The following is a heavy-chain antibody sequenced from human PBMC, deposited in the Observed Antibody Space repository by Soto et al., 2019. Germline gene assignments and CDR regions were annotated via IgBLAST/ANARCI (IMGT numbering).Heavy chain of an antibody. CDR3: TTEGRD. V-gene: IGHV3-15*01. CDR1: ALTLTNAW. J-gene: IGHJ4*02. CDR2: IRSKSDGGTA. Sequence: EVQLVESGGGLVKPGGSLTLSCAASALTLTNAWMSWVRQAPGKGLEWVGRIRSKSDGGTADYTAPVKGRFIISRDDSRNTVSLEMNSLKTEDTAVYYCTTEGRDWGQGTLVTVSS.